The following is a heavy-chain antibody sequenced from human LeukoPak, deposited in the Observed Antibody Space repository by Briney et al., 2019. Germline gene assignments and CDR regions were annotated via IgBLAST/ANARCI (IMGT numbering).Heavy chain of an antibody. CDR2: ISGSGGST. Sequence: GGSLRLSCAASGFTFSSYGMSWVRQAPGKGLEWVSAISGSGGSTYYADSVKGRFTISRDNSKNTLYLQMNSLRAEDTALYYCAKGGYCSGGSSYDDYWGQGTLVTVSS. V-gene: IGHV3-23*01. CDR3: AKGGYCSGGSSYDDY. CDR1: GFTFSSYG. J-gene: IGHJ4*02. D-gene: IGHD2-15*01.